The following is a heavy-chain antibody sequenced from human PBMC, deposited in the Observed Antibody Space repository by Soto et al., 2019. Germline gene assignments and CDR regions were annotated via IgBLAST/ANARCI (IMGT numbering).Heavy chain of an antibody. D-gene: IGHD1-26*01. CDR1: GFTFSNYG. CDR3: ASDLVGASDSYGLDV. Sequence: GGSLRLSCAASGFTFSNYGMHWVRQAPGKGLEWVAIIWHDGNNKYYADSVRGRFIISRDNSKNRLYLQMNSLRAEDTAVYYCASDLVGASDSYGLDVWGQGTPVTVSS. CDR2: IWHDGNNK. V-gene: IGHV3-33*01. J-gene: IGHJ6*02.